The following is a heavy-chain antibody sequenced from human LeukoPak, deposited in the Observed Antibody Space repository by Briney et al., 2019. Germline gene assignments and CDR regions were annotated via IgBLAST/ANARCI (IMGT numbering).Heavy chain of an antibody. V-gene: IGHV1-69*13. CDR3: ARATMRGFLDRFDP. Sequence: SVKLSCKASGGTFSSYAISWVRQAPGQGLEWMGGIIPIFGTANYAQKFQGRVTITADESTSTAYMELSSLRSEDTAVYYCARATMRGFLDRFDPWGQGTLVTVSS. D-gene: IGHD3-3*01. CDR2: IIPIFGTA. CDR1: GGTFSSYA. J-gene: IGHJ5*02.